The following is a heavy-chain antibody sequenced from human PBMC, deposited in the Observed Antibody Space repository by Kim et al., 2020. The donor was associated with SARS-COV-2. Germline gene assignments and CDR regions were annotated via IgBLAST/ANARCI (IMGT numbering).Heavy chain of an antibody. J-gene: IGHJ6*03. CDR2: IIPILGIA. V-gene: IGHV1-69*04. D-gene: IGHD6-19*01. CDR3: AREPKMAVAGYYSYYMDV. Sequence: SVKVSCKASGGTFSSYAISWVRQAPGQGLEWMGRIIPILGIANYAQKFQGRVTITADKSTSTAYMELSSLRSEDTAAYYCAREPKMAVAGYYSYYMDVW. CDR1: GGTFSSYA.